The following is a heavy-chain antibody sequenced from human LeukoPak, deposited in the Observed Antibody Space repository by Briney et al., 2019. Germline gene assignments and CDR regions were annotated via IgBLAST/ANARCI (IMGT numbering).Heavy chain of an antibody. CDR1: GFSFGIYW. CDR3: ARPQYSRSYSTGFAFDI. J-gene: IGHJ3*02. CDR2: IKQDGSEK. D-gene: IGHD1-26*01. Sequence: GSLRLSCAASGFSFGIYWMSWVRQAPGKGLEWVANIKQDGSEKYYVDSVKGRFTISRDNAKNSLYLQMNSLRAEDTAVYYCARPQYSRSYSTGFAFDIWGQGTMVTVSS. V-gene: IGHV3-7*01.